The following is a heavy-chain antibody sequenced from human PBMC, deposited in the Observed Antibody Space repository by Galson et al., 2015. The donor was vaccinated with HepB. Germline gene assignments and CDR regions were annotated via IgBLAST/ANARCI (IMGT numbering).Heavy chain of an antibody. CDR3: ARGTLAAAGIGIPDAFDI. Sequence: SLRLSCAASGFTFSSYAMHWVRQAPGKGLEWVAVISYDGSNKYYADSVKGRFTISRDNSKNTLYLQMNSLRAEDTAVYYCARGTLAAAGIGIPDAFDIWGQGTMVTVSS. V-gene: IGHV3-30-3*01. J-gene: IGHJ3*02. D-gene: IGHD6-13*01. CDR2: ISYDGSNK. CDR1: GFTFSSYA.